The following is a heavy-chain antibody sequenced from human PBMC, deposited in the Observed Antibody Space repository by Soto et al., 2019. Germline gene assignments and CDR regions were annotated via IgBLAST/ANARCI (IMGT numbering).Heavy chain of an antibody. CDR3: AREGRYYYGSGSYYEPPDY. Sequence: VASVKVSCKASGYTFTSYYMHWVRQAPGQGLEWMGIINPSGGSTSYAQKFQGRVTMTRDTSTSTVYMELSSLRSEDTAVYYCAREGRYYYGSGSYYEPPDYWGQGTLVTVSS. CDR2: INPSGGST. V-gene: IGHV1-46*03. D-gene: IGHD3-10*01. J-gene: IGHJ4*02. CDR1: GYTFTSYY.